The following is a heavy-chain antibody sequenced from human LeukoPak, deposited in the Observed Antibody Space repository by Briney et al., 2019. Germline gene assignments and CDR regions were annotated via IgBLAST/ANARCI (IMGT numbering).Heavy chain of an antibody. Sequence: GGSLRLSCAVSGFTFRNCGMRWVRQAPGKGLEWVSSISGGDTYYADSAKGRFTISRDNSKSTLYLQMNSLRVEDTAVYYCAARGASVDPGFDYWGQGTLVTVSS. V-gene: IGHV3-23*01. CDR1: GFTFRNCG. D-gene: IGHD5-12*01. J-gene: IGHJ4*02. CDR3: AARGASVDPGFDY. CDR2: ISGGDT.